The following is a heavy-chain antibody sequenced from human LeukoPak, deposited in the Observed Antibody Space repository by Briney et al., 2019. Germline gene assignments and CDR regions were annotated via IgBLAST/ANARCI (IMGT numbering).Heavy chain of an antibody. D-gene: IGHD3-22*01. Sequence: SETLSLTCAVYGGSFSGYYWSWIRQPPGKGLEWIGEINHSGSTNYNPSLKSRVTISVDTSKNQFSLKLSSVTAADTAVYYCARSAGYDSSGYYEYYFDYWGQGTLVTVSS. CDR3: ARSAGYDSSGYYEYYFDY. V-gene: IGHV4-34*01. CDR1: GGSFSGYY. J-gene: IGHJ4*02. CDR2: INHSGST.